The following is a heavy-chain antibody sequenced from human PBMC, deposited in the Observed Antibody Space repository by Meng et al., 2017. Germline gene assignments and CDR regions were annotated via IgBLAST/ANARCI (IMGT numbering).Heavy chain of an antibody. D-gene: IGHD2-15*01. V-gene: IGHV3-23*01. CDR1: GFTFSSYA. CDR2: ISGSGGST. Sequence: GESLKISCAASGFTFSSYAMSWVRQAPGKGLEWVSAISGSGGSTYYADSVKGRFTISRDNSKNTLYLQMNSLRAEDMAVYYCAKDLWGDIVVVVAAHDYWGQGTLVTVSS. J-gene: IGHJ4*02. CDR3: AKDLWGDIVVVVAAHDY.